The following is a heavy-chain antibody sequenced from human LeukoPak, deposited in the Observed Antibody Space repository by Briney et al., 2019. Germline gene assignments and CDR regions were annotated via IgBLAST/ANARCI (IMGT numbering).Heavy chain of an antibody. CDR1: GFTFDDYA. CDR3: ARTGYSSSWYYMDV. CDR2: ISWDGGST. Sequence: PGGSLRLSCAASGFTFDDYAMHWVRQAPGKGLEWVSLISWDGGSTYYADSVKGRFTISRDNSKNSLYLQMNSLRAEDTALYYCARTGYSSSWYYMDVWGKGTTVTVSS. D-gene: IGHD6-13*01. V-gene: IGHV3-43D*03. J-gene: IGHJ6*03.